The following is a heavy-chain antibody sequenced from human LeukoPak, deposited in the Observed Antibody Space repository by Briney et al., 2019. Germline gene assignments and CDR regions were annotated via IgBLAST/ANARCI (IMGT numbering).Heavy chain of an antibody. V-gene: IGHV4-34*01. Sequence: PSETLSLTCAVYGGSFSGYYWSWIRQPPGKGLEWIGEINHSGSTNYNPSLKSRVTISVDTSKNQFSLKLSSVTAADTAVYYCASRSHTAMAVDAFDIWGQGTMVTVSS. CDR2: INHSGST. CDR3: ASRSHTAMAVDAFDI. J-gene: IGHJ3*02. CDR1: GGSFSGYY. D-gene: IGHD5-18*01.